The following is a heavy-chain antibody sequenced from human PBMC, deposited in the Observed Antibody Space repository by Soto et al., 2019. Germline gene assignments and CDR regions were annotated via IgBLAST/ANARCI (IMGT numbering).Heavy chain of an antibody. CDR3: ARLEGLATISYHFDF. Sequence: QLQLQESGPGLVKPSETPSLTCSVSDDSINSDKYYWGWIRQPPGKGLEWIGSIYYRGNAYYNPSLQTRVTISLDKSKSQFSLKLNSVTAADSAVYFCARLEGLATISYHFDFWGPGALVTVSS. J-gene: IGHJ4*02. V-gene: IGHV4-39*01. D-gene: IGHD3-9*01. CDR1: DDSINSDKYY. CDR2: IYYRGNA.